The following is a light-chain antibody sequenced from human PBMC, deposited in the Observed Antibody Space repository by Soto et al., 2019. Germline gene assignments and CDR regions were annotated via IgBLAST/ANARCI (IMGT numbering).Light chain of an antibody. V-gene: IGKV1-39*01. Sequence: DIQMTQSPSSLSASVGDRVTITCRASQSISSYLNWYQQKPGKAPKLLIYAASSLQSGVPSRFSGSGSGTDFTLTISMLQPEDFAAYYCQQSYSTLWTFGQGNKVEIK. CDR2: AAS. CDR3: QQSYSTLWT. J-gene: IGKJ1*01. CDR1: QSISSY.